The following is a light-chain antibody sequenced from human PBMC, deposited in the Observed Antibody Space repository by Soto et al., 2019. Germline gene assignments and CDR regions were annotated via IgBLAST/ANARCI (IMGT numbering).Light chain of an antibody. CDR1: SGSIS. CDR3: AAWDDSLNGLYV. V-gene: IGLV1-44*01. J-gene: IGLJ1*01. Sequence: QTVVTQPPSASGTPGQRVTISCSASSGSISVDWYQHLPGTAPKLLIQSNHQRPSGVPDRFSGSKSGTSASLAISGLQSEDDADYYCAAWDDSLNGLYVFGTGTKLTVL. CDR2: SNH.